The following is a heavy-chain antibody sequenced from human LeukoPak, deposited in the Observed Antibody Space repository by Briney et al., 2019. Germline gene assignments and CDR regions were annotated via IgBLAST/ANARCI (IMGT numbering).Heavy chain of an antibody. V-gene: IGHV5-51*01. J-gene: IGHJ4*02. CDR3: ARHALHYDNSGYFAY. Sequence: GESLKISCKGSGHSFTSYWIGWVRQMPGKGLEWMGIIYPGESDIRYSPSFQGQVTISADKSISTAYLQWSSLKASDTAIYYCARHALHYDNSGYFAYWGQGTLVTVSS. CDR2: IYPGESDI. CDR1: GHSFTSYW. D-gene: IGHD3-22*01.